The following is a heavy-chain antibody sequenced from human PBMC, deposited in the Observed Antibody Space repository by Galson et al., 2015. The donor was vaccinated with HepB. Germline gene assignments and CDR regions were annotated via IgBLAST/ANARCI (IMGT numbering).Heavy chain of an antibody. V-gene: IGHV3-23*01. CDR2: ISGSGGST. Sequence: SLRLSCAASGFTFSSYAMSWVRQAPGKGLEWVSAISGSGGSTYYADSVKGRFTISRDNSKNTLYLQINSLRAEDTAVYYCAKSVAEPGTRFPLVRPKYYSCGMGGGGQGTTVTVSS. D-gene: IGHD3-10*01. CDR1: GFTFSSYA. CDR3: AKSVAEPGTRFPLVRPKYYSCGMGG. J-gene: IGHJ6*02.